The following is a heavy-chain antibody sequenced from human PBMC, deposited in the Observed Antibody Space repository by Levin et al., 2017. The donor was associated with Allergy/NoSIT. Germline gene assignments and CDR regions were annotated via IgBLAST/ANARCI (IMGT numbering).Heavy chain of an antibody. J-gene: IGHJ4*02. Sequence: ASVKVSCKASGYTFNTYYFHWVRQAPGQGLEWMGVINPSVGSTTYAQKFQGRVTMTRDTSTSTVYMELSSLRSEDTAVYFCARDGRVTHYNDDTGYYVGYWGQGTQVTVSS. V-gene: IGHV1-46*02. CDR2: INPSVGST. CDR3: ARDGRVTHYNDDTGYYVGY. CDR1: GYTFNTYY. D-gene: IGHD3-22*01.